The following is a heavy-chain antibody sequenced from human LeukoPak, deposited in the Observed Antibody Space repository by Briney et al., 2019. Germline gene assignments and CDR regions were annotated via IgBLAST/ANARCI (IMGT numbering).Heavy chain of an antibody. V-gene: IGHV1-2*02. CDR2: INPNSGGT. D-gene: IGHD3-22*01. J-gene: IGHJ3*02. Sequence: WASVKVSCKASGYTFTGYYMHWVRQAPGQGLEWMGWINPNSGGTNYAQKFQGRVTMTRDTSISTAYMELSRLRSDDTAVYYCARDYYDSSGYYFRYAFDIWGQGTMVTVSS. CDR1: GYTFTGYY. CDR3: ARDYYDSSGYYFRYAFDI.